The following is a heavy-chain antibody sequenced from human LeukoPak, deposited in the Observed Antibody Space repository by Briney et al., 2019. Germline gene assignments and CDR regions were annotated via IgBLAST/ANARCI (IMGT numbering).Heavy chain of an antibody. CDR3: ARGGTYYPCIDY. J-gene: IGHJ4*02. CDR2: ISAYNGRT. CDR1: GYTFTSSY. V-gene: IGHV1-18*01. D-gene: IGHD1-26*01. Sequence: ASVKVSCKASGYTFTSSYINWVRQAPRQRLEWMGWISAYNGRTNYAQKFQCRVTMTTDSSTSTAYMDLTSLRSDDTAVYYCARGGTYYPCIDYWGQGTLVTVSS.